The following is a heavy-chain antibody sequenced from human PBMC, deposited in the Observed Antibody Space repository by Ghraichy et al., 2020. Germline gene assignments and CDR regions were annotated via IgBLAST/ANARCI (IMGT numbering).Heavy chain of an antibody. CDR2: ISAYNGNT. J-gene: IGHJ4*02. CDR3: ARGPMLGDIDYYFDY. Sequence: ASVKVSCKASGYTFTSYGISWVRQAPGQGLEWMGWISAYNGNTNYAQKLQGRVTMTTDTSASTAYMELRSLRSDDTAVYYCARGPMLGDIDYYFDYWGTGTLVTVSS. CDR1: GYTFTSYG. V-gene: IGHV1-18*04. D-gene: IGHD3-16*01.